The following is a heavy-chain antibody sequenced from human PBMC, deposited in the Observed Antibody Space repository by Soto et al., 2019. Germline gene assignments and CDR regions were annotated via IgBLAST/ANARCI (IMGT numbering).Heavy chain of an antibody. V-gene: IGHV3-21*01. CDR1: GFTFSSYS. J-gene: IGHJ6*02. D-gene: IGHD6-19*01. CDR2: ISSSSYI. CDR3: ARDHGWYRIYYYYGMDV. Sequence: VGSVRLSCAASGFTFSSYSMNWVRQAPGKGLEWVSSISSSSYIYYADSVKGRFTISRDNAKNSLYLQMNSLRAEDTAVYYCARDHGWYRIYYYYGMDVWGQGTTVTVSS.